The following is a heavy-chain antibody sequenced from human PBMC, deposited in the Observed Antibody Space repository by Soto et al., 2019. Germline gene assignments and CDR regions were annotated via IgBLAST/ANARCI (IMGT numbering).Heavy chain of an antibody. V-gene: IGHV1-24*01. CDR2: FDPEDGET. CDR1: GYTLTELS. J-gene: IGHJ3*02. D-gene: IGHD3-10*01. CDR3: VARTIHAFDI. Sequence: ASVKVSCKVCGYTLTELSMHWVRQAPGKGLEWMGGFDPEDGETIYAQKFQGRVTMTEDTSTDTAYMELSSLRSEDTAVYYCVARTIHAFDIWGQGTMVTVSS.